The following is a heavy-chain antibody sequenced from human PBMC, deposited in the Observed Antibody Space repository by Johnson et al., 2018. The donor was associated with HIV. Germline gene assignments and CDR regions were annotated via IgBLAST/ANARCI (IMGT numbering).Heavy chain of an antibody. Sequence: QVQLVESGGGVVQPGGSLRVSCAVSGLTLTTIIVHWARQAPGKGLEWVSLISHDGTTTAYADSVKGRFTISRDNTKNSLYLQMNSLRAEDTAVYFCAKTHTYGGAFDIWGQGTMVTVSS. CDR1: GLTLTTII. J-gene: IGHJ3*02. CDR3: AKTHTYGGAFDI. D-gene: IGHD5-18*01. V-gene: IGHV3-30*04. CDR2: ISHDGTTT.